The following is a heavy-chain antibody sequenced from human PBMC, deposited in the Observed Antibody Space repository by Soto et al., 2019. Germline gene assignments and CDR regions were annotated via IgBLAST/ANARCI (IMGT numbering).Heavy chain of an antibody. V-gene: IGHV1-58*01. Sequence: ASVKVSCKASGFTFTSSAVQWVRQARGQRLEWIGWIVVGSGNTNYAQKFQERVTITRDMSTSTAYMELSSLRSEDTAVYYCAAGEGQGSGSYYFDIWGQGTMVTVSS. CDR3: AAGEGQGSGSYYFDI. CDR1: GFTFTSSA. D-gene: IGHD3-10*01. J-gene: IGHJ3*02. CDR2: IVVGSGNT.